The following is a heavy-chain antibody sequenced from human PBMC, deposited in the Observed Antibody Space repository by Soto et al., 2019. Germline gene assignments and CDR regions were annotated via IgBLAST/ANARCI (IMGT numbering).Heavy chain of an antibody. V-gene: IGHV3-23*01. D-gene: IGHD6-6*01. J-gene: IGHJ4*02. CDR1: GFRFSSKA. CDR2: ISGSGSST. CDR3: AKENGFQFVNFSASGFHY. Sequence: EVQLLESGGGLVQPGGSLRLSCAASGFRFSSKAMSWVRQAPGKGLEWVSIISGSGSSTYYTDSLKGRFTISRDNSKNMVYLEMNSLRAEDTAVYCCAKENGFQFVNFSASGFHYWGQGSLVSVSS.